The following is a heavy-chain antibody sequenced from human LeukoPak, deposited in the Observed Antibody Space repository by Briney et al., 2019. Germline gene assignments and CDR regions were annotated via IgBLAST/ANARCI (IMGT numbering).Heavy chain of an antibody. J-gene: IGHJ4*02. D-gene: IGHD6-6*01. CDR2: VSPDGSAT. V-gene: IGHV3-74*01. CDR1: GFTFSTSW. CDR3: RYGSSSGDY. Sequence: PGGPLRLSCAASGFTFSTSWMNWVRQGPGRGPVWVSRVSPDGSATAYADSVKGRFTVSRDNAKNALYLQMNSLRADDTAVYYCRYGSSSGDYWGQGSLVTVSS.